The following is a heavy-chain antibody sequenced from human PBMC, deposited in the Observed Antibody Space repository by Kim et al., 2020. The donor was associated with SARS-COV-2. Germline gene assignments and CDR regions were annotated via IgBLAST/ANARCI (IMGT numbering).Heavy chain of an antibody. V-gene: IGHV4-39*01. CDR3: ARHIAVAGTVGYYFDY. J-gene: IGHJ4*02. Sequence: SETLSLTCTVSGGSISSSSYYWGWIRQPPGKGLEWIGSIYYSGSTYYNPSLKSRLTISVDTSKNQFSLKLSSVTAADTAVYYCARHIAVAGTVGYYFDYWGQGTLVTVSS. CDR2: IYYSGST. CDR1: GGSISSSSYY. D-gene: IGHD6-19*01.